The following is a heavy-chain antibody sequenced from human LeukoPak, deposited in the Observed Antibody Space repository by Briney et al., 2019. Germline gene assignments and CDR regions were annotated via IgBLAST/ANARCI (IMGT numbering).Heavy chain of an antibody. V-gene: IGHV1-69*05. CDR3: ARSGRGLRWYEEPSSRWFDP. D-gene: IGHD4-23*01. CDR1: GGTFSSYA. Sequence: ASVKVSCKASGGTFSSYAISRVRQAPGQGLEWMGGIIPIFGTANYAQKFQGRVTITTDESTSTAYMELSSLRSEDTAVYYCARSGRGLRWYEEPSSRWFDPWGQGTLVTVSS. CDR2: IIPIFGTA. J-gene: IGHJ5*02.